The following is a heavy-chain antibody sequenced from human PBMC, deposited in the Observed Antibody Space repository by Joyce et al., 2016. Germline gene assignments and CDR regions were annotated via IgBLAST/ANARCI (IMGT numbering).Heavy chain of an antibody. V-gene: IGHV4-34*01. CDR2: IKNSGVT. CDR3: ARSQWLAPLMY. J-gene: IGHJ4*02. Sequence: QVQLQQWGAGLLKPSETLSLTCAVSGGPFRGFFWTWVRQPPGKGLEWIGDIKNSGVTNYNPSLKTRVTCSVDTSKNQFSLKLTSLSAADTAVYYCARSQWLAPLMYWGQGTPVTVSS. D-gene: IGHD6-19*01. CDR1: GGPFRGFF.